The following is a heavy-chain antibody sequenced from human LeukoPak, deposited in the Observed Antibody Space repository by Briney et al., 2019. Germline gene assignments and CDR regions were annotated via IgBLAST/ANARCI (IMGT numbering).Heavy chain of an antibody. CDR3: ARASVDTAMVTRIFLYYYYGMDV. CDR1: GFTFSSYS. V-gene: IGHV3-48*02. D-gene: IGHD5-18*01. Sequence: TGGSLRLSCAASGFTFSSYSMNWVRQAPGKGLEWVSYISSSSSTIYYADSVKGRFTISRDNAKNSLYLQMNSLRDEDTAVYYCARASVDTAMVTRIFLYYYYGMDVWGQGTTVTVSS. J-gene: IGHJ6*02. CDR2: ISSSSSTI.